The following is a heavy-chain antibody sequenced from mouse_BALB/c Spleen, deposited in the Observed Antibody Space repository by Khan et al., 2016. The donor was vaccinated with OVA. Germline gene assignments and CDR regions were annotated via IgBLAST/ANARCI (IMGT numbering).Heavy chain of an antibody. J-gene: IGHJ3*01. CDR3: ASHLTGSFAY. CDR2: MSSGGDYT. Sequence: EVHLVESGGDLVKPGGSLKLSCAASGFTFSSYSMSWVRQIPDKRLEWVATMSSGGDYTYYPASVKGRFTISRDNAKNTLYLQMSILKSEDTAMYYCASHLTGSFAYWGQGTLVTVSA. CDR1: GFTFSSYS. D-gene: IGHD4-1*01. V-gene: IGHV5-6*01.